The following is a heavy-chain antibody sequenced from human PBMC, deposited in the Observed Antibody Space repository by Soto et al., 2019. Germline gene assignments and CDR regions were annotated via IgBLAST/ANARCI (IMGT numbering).Heavy chain of an antibody. CDR1: GYTFTSYG. Sequence: ALVKVSCKASGYTFTSYGISCVRQAPGQGLEWMGWISAYNGNTNYAQKLQGRVTMTTDTSTSTAYMELRSLRSDDTAVYYCARRGLPTVVVPAAIEYYYYYMDVWGKGTTVTVSS. V-gene: IGHV1-18*01. CDR3: ARRGLPTVVVPAAIEYYYYYMDV. J-gene: IGHJ6*03. CDR2: ISAYNGNT. D-gene: IGHD2-2*01.